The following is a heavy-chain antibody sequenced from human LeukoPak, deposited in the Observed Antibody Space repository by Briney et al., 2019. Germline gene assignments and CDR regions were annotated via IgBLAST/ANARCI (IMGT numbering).Heavy chain of an antibody. V-gene: IGHV4-34*01. Sequence: SETLSLTCAVYGGSFSGYYWSWLRQPPGKGLEWIGEINHSGSTNYNPSLKSRVTISVDTSKNQFSLKLSSVTAADTAVYYCARDLRYFDWYGGNWFDPWGQGTLVTVSS. J-gene: IGHJ5*02. CDR2: INHSGST. CDR3: ARDLRYFDWYGGNWFDP. D-gene: IGHD3-9*01. CDR1: GGSFSGYY.